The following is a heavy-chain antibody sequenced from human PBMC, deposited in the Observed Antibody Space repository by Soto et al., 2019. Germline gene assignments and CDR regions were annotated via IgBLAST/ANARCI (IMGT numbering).Heavy chain of an antibody. V-gene: IGHV4-39*01. CDR2: IYYSGST. CDR3: ARHRHSSSGAFDI. CDR1: GGSISSSSYY. D-gene: IGHD6-6*01. J-gene: IGHJ3*02. Sequence: SETLSLTCTVSGGSISSSSYYWGWIRQPPGKGLEWIGSIYYSGSTYYNPSLKSRVTISVDTSKNQFSLKLSSVTAADTAVYYCARHRHSSSGAFDIWGQGTMVTVSS.